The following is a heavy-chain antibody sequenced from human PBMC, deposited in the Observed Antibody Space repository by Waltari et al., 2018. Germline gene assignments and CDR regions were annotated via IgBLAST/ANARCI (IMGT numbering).Heavy chain of an antibody. CDR1: GGTFSRYA. Sequence: QVQLVQSGAEVKKPGSSVTVSCKASGGTFSRYAISWARQAPGQGLEWMGGIIPIFGTANYAQKFQGRVTITADESTSTAYMELSSLRSEDTAVYYCASLEWEDADAFDIWGQGTMVTVSS. CDR2: IIPIFGTA. V-gene: IGHV1-69*13. CDR3: ASLEWEDADAFDI. D-gene: IGHD3-3*01. J-gene: IGHJ3*02.